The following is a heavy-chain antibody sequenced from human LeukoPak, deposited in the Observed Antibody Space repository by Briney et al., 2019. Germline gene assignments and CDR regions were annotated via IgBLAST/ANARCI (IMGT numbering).Heavy chain of an antibody. CDR3: ARGVQYQLLRKAYYYYYYGMDV. CDR2: INHSGST. CDR1: GGSFSGYY. J-gene: IGHJ6*02. V-gene: IGHV4-34*01. D-gene: IGHD2-2*01. Sequence: SETLSLTCAVYGGSFSGYYWSWIRQLPGKGLEWIGEINHSGSTNYNPSLKSRVTISVDTSKNQFSLKLSSVTAADTAVYYCARGVQYQLLRKAYYYYYYGMDVWGQGTTVTVSS.